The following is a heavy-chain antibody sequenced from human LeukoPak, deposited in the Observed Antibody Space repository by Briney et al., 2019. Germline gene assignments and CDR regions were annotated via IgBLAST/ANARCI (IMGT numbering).Heavy chain of an antibody. Sequence: GGSLRLSCAASGFTFSTYSMNWVRQTPGKGLEWVSSISGGSEYIYYPDSVKGRFTISRDNAKNSLYLQMSSLRADDTAVYYCASGIYYASVHTWSPVWGQGTLVTVS. V-gene: IGHV3-21*01. CDR2: ISGGSEYI. CDR3: ASGIYYASVHTWSPV. CDR1: GFTFSTYS. D-gene: IGHD3-10*01. J-gene: IGHJ4*02.